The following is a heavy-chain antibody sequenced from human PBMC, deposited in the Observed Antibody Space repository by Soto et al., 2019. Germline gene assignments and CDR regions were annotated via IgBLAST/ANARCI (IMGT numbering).Heavy chain of an antibody. Sequence: LRLSCAASGFTVSSNYMSWVRQAPGKGLEWVSVIYSGGSTYYADSVRGRFTISRDNSKNTLYLQMNSLRAEDTALYYCVKDGPNWGKDFDYWGQGTLVTV. D-gene: IGHD3-16*01. CDR1: GFTVSSNY. CDR3: VKDGPNWGKDFDY. V-gene: IGHV3-66*01. CDR2: IYSGGST. J-gene: IGHJ4*02.